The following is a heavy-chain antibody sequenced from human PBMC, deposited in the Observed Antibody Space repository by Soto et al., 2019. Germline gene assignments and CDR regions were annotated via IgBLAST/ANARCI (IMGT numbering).Heavy chain of an antibody. Sequence: GGSLRLSCAASGFTFSSYGMHWVRQAPGKGLEWVAVIWYDGSNKYYADSVKGRFTISRDNSKNTLYLQMNSLRAEDTAVYYCARTYYYDSSGYFDYWGQGTLVTVSS. CDR3: ARTYYYDSSGYFDY. D-gene: IGHD3-22*01. CDR2: IWYDGSNK. J-gene: IGHJ4*02. V-gene: IGHV3-33*01. CDR1: GFTFSSYG.